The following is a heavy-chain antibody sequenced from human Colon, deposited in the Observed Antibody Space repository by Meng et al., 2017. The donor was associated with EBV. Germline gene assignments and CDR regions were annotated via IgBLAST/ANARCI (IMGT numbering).Heavy chain of an antibody. V-gene: IGHV4-4*02. CDR2: IFHSGST. CDR1: GGSISGNNC. Sequence: QGPGPGWGNPSGSLSLTCAVSGGSISGNNCGSWVRQPTGKGLEWIGEIFHSGSTKHNPSLKSRVTMSMDKSKNQFSLRLSSVTAADTAVYYCASSDYYGSGSYYPWGQGTLVTVSS. D-gene: IGHD3-10*01. J-gene: IGHJ5*02. CDR3: ASSDYYGSGSYYP.